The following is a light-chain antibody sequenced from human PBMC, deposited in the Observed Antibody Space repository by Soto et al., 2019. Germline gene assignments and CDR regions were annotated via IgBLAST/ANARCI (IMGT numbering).Light chain of an antibody. CDR3: CSYAGVTSVI. Sequence: QSALTQPASVSGSPGQSITISCTGTGSDIGNYNLVSWYQEHPGKAPTLIIYGVTKRPSGVSRRFSGSKSGNTASLTISGLQAEDEAEYFCCSYAGVTSVIFGGGTKLTVL. CDR1: GSDIGNYNL. CDR2: GVT. J-gene: IGLJ2*01. V-gene: IGLV2-23*02.